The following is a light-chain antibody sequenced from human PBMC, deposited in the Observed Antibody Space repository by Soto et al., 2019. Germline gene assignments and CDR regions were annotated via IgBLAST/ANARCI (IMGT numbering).Light chain of an antibody. CDR3: QKYDTSCGP. J-gene: IGKJ1*01. V-gene: IGKV3-20*01. CDR1: QSVSSSY. CDR2: GAS. Sequence: EIVLTQSPGTLSLSPGERATLSCRASQSVSSSYLAWYQQKPGQAPRLLIYGASSRATGIPDRFSGSGSGTDFPLTISRLEHEYVAVFYGQKYDTSCGPLGQGTKVNIK.